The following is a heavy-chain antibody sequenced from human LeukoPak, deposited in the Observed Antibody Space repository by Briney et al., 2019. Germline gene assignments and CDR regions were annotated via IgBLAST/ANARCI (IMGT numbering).Heavy chain of an antibody. CDR3: TRADLYCSSTSCPADAFDI. CDR2: IRSKAYGGTT. Sequence: GSLRLSCTASGFTFGDYAMSWFRQAPGKGLEWVGFIRSKAYGGTTEYAASVKGRFTISRDDSKSIAYLQMNSLKTEDTAVYYCTRADLYCSSTSCPADAFDIWGQGTMVTVSS. J-gene: IGHJ3*02. D-gene: IGHD2-2*01. CDR1: GFTFGDYA. V-gene: IGHV3-49*03.